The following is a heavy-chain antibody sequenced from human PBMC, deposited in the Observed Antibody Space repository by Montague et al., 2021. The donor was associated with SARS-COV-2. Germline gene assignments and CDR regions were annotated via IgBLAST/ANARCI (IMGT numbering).Heavy chain of an antibody. Sequence: SETLSLTCTVSGGSISSYYWSWIRQPPGKGLEWIGYIYYSGSTNYNPSLKSRLTISVDMSNNQFSLKLHSVTAADTAVYYCVREGDCSGTTCYGWFDPWGQGNLVIVSS. CDR1: GGSISSYY. J-gene: IGHJ5*02. D-gene: IGHD2-2*01. V-gene: IGHV4-59*01. CDR3: VREGDCSGTTCYGWFDP. CDR2: IYYSGST.